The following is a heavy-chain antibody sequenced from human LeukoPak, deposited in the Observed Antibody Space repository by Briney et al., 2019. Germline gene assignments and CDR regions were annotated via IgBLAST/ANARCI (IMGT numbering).Heavy chain of an antibody. CDR3: ASSPDIVVVVAATLYAFDI. CDR2: ISSSGSTI. CDR1: GFTFSSYS. Sequence: GGSLRLSCAASGFTFSSYSMNWVRQAPGKGLEWVSSISSSGSTIYYADSVKGRFTISRDNAKNSLYLQMNSLRAEDTAVYYCASSPDIVVVVAATLYAFDIWGQGTMVTVSS. J-gene: IGHJ3*02. D-gene: IGHD2-15*01. V-gene: IGHV3-48*04.